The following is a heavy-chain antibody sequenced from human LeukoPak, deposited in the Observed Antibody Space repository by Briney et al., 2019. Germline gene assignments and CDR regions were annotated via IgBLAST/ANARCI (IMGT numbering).Heavy chain of an antibody. CDR3: ARGVEWLVGIDY. CDR2: INHSGST. V-gene: IGHV4-34*01. CDR1: GGSFSGYY. Sequence: SETLSLTCAVYGGSFSGYYWSWIRQPPGKGLEWIGEINHSGSTNYNPSLKSRVTISVDTSKNQFSLKLSSATAADTAVYYCARGVEWLVGIDYWGQGTLVTVSS. D-gene: IGHD6-19*01. J-gene: IGHJ4*02.